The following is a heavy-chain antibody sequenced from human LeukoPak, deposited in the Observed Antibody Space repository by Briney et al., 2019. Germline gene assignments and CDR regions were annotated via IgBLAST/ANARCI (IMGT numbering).Heavy chain of an antibody. CDR2: ISHSGST. Sequence: PSETLSLTCAVSGYSISSGYDWGWIRPPPGKGLEWIGSISHSGSTHYNPSLKSRVTISVDTSKNQFSLKLSSVTAADTAVYYCARRGWNYAALFDYWGQGTLVTVSS. V-gene: IGHV4-38-2*01. J-gene: IGHJ4*02. CDR3: ARRGWNYAALFDY. D-gene: IGHD1-7*01. CDR1: GYSISSGYD.